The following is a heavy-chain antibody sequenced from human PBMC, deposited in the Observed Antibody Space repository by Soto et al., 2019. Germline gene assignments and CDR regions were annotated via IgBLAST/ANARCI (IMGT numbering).Heavy chain of an antibody. Sequence: SLRLSCAASGFTFRSYAMNWVRQAPGKGLEWVSAISGSGGSTYYADSVKGRFTISRDNSKNTVSLQMNSLRTEDTAMYFCARGTTTSAFSAMDVWGQGTTVTVSS. CDR1: GFTFRSYA. CDR2: ISGSGGST. J-gene: IGHJ6*02. CDR3: ARGTTTSAFSAMDV. D-gene: IGHD1-1*01. V-gene: IGHV3-23*01.